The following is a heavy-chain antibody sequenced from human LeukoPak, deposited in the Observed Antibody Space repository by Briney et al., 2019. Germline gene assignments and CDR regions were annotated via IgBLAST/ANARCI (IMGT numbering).Heavy chain of an antibody. Sequence: TGGSLRLSCAASGFTFSSYAMSWVRQAPGKGLEWVSAICGSGGSTYYADSVKGRFTISRDNSKNTLYLQMNSLRAEDTAVYYCAKDLVRIVVVTAIQGQYYFDYWGQGTLVTVSS. D-gene: IGHD2-21*02. V-gene: IGHV3-23*01. CDR3: AKDLVRIVVVTAIQGQYYFDY. CDR2: ICGSGGST. CDR1: GFTFSSYA. J-gene: IGHJ4*02.